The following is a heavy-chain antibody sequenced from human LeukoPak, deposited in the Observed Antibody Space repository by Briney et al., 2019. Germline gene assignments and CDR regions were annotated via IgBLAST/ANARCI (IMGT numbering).Heavy chain of an antibody. CDR1: GFTFSGSA. J-gene: IGHJ4*02. D-gene: IGHD5-24*01. V-gene: IGHV3-73*01. CDR2: IRSKANSYAT. Sequence: PGGSLRLSCAASGFTFSGSAMHWVRQASGKGLEWVGRIRSKANSYATAYAASVKGRFTISRDDSKNTAYLQMNSLKTEDTAVYYCARDGPGDSFDYWGQGTVVTVSS. CDR3: ARDGPGDSFDY.